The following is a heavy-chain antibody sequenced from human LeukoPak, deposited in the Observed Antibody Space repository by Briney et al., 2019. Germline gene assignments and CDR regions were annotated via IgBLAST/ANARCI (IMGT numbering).Heavy chain of an antibody. V-gene: IGHV3-30*18. CDR2: ISYDGRNK. Sequence: GGSLRLSCAASGFTFGSYGMHWVRQAPRKGLEWVAVISYDGRNKYYADSVKGRFTISRDNSKNTLYLQMNSLRAEDTAVYYCAKSSIAAAGTQYFQHWGQGTLVTVSS. J-gene: IGHJ1*01. CDR1: GFTFGSYG. CDR3: AKSSIAAAGTQYFQH. D-gene: IGHD6-13*01.